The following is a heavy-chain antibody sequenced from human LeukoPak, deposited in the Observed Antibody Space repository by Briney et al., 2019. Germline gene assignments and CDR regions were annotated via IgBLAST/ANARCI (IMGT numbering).Heavy chain of an antibody. CDR2: IIPIFGTA. J-gene: IGHJ3*02. CDR1: GGTFSSYA. CDR3: ARDPLVRYSSGWYGAFDI. Sequence: SVKVSCKASGGTFSSYAISWVRQAPGQGLEWMGGIIPIFGTANYAQKFQGRVTITADESTSTAYMGLSSLRSEDTAVYYCARDPLVRYSSGWYGAFDIWGQGTMVTVSS. V-gene: IGHV1-69*13. D-gene: IGHD6-19*01.